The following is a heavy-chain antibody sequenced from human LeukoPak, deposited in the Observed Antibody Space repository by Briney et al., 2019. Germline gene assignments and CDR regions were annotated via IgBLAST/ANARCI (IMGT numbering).Heavy chain of an antibody. V-gene: IGHV3-74*01. J-gene: IGHJ4*02. Sequence: GGSLRLSCAGSGFTFSNTWMHWVRQAPGEGLVWVSRIDSDGSTINYADSVKGRFTISRDNARNTLYLQMNSLRVEDTALYFCATAGNYRFDYWGQGTLVTVSS. D-gene: IGHD1-7*01. CDR3: ATAGNYRFDY. CDR1: GFTFSNTW. CDR2: IDSDGSTI.